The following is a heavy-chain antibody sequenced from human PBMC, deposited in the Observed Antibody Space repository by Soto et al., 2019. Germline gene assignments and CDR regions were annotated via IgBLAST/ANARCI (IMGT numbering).Heavy chain of an antibody. Sequence: QVQLQESGPGLVKPSQTLSLTCTVSGVSISSGGYYWSWIRQLPGQGLEWMGNIYYTGSTYYSPSLKSRVTLSVDTSNNQFSMKLSSVTAADTAVYYCARDQGDYYGSRTYSFGMDVWGQGTTVTVSS. D-gene: IGHD3-10*01. J-gene: IGHJ6*02. V-gene: IGHV4-31*03. CDR2: IYYTGST. CDR1: GVSISSGGYY. CDR3: ARDQGDYYGSRTYSFGMDV.